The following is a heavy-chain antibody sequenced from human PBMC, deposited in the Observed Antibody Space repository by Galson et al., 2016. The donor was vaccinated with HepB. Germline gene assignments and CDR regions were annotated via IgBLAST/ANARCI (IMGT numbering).Heavy chain of an antibody. CDR2: ISNSGST. J-gene: IGHJ6*02. V-gene: IGHV4-31*03. D-gene: IGHD2-15*01. CDR1: GGSISSGGYY. CDR3: ARVAAATLGYYYYCGLDV. Sequence: TLSLTCTVSGGSISSGGYYWNWIRQRPGKGLEWIGYISNSGSTHYNPSLKSRLTMSVDTSKNQFSLKLSSVTAADSAVYFCARVAAATLGYYYYCGLDVWGQGTTVTVSS.